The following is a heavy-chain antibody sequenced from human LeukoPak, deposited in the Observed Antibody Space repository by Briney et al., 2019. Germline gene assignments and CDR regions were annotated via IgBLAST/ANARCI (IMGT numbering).Heavy chain of an antibody. V-gene: IGHV4-4*02. Sequence: PSETLSLTCGVSGGSITSTNWWRWVRQPPGQGLEWIGEVSLSGLTNYNPSLSSRVIMALDTSKNHLSLHLTSVTAADTAVYYCSRENGAFSPFGYWGQGYLVT. CDR2: VSLSGLT. CDR3: SRENGAFSPFGY. CDR1: GGSITSTNW. D-gene: IGHD2-8*01. J-gene: IGHJ4*02.